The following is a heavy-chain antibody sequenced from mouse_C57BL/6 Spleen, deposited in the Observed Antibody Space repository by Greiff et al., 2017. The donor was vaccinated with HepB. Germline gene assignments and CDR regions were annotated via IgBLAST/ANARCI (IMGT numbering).Heavy chain of an antibody. CDR1: GFSLTSYA. CDR2: IWTGGGT. D-gene: IGHD2-5*01. CDR3: ARNSNYGYYAMDY. Sequence: VQLQQSGPGLVAPSQSLSITCTVSGFSLTSYAISWVRQPPGKGLEWLGVIWTGGGTNYNSALKSRLSISKDNSKSQVFLKMNSLQTDDTARYYCARNSNYGYYAMDYWGQGTSVTVSP. V-gene: IGHV2-9-1*01. J-gene: IGHJ4*01.